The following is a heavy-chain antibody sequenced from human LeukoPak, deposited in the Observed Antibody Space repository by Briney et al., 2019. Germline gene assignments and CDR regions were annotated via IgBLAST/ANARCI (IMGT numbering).Heavy chain of an antibody. V-gene: IGHV3-48*03. Sequence: GGSLRLSCAASGFTFSSYEMNWVRQAPGKGLEWVSYIRSSGSTIYYADSVKGRFTISRDNAKNSLYLQMNSLRAEDTAVYYCARDSSGSLREVVPAAIVPYYYYGMDVWGQGTTVTVSS. CDR3: ARDSSGSLREVVPAAIVPYYYYGMDV. D-gene: IGHD2-2*01. CDR1: GFTFSSYE. CDR2: IRSSGSTI. J-gene: IGHJ6*02.